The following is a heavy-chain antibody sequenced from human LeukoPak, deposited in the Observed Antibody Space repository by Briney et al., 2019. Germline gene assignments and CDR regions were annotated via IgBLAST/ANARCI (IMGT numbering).Heavy chain of an antibody. J-gene: IGHJ4*02. CDR3: AGQHYDILTGYYNY. D-gene: IGHD3-9*01. CDR1: GGTFSSYA. CDR2: IIPIFGTA. Sequence: GSSVKVSCKASGGTFSSYAISWVRQAPGQGLEWMGGIIPIFGTANYAQKFQGRVTIATDESTSTAYMELSSLRSEDTAVCYLAGQHYDILTGYYNYWGQGTLVTVSS. V-gene: IGHV1-69*05.